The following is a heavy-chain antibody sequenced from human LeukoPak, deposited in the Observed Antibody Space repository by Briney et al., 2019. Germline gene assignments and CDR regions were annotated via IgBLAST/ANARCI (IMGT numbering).Heavy chain of an antibody. CDR1: GFTFSSYG. CDR2: IWYDGSNK. Sequence: GGSLRLSRAASGFTFSSYGMHWVRQAPGKGLEWVAVIWYDGSNKYYADSVKGRFTISRDNSKNTLYLQMNSLRAEDTAVYYCASRDDYGDYFNYWGQGTLVTVSS. J-gene: IGHJ4*02. V-gene: IGHV3-33*01. CDR3: ASRDDYGDYFNY. D-gene: IGHD4-17*01.